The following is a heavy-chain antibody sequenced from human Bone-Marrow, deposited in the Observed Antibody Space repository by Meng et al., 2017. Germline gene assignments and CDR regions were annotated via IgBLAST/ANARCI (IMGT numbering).Heavy chain of an antibody. CDR3: ARDRNDYGSHYFDY. V-gene: IGHV4-31*03. D-gene: IGHD4-17*01. Sequence: QVQLQESGPRLGKPSQTLSRTCTVSGGSIRSGGYYWSWIRQHPGKGLEWIGYIYHSGSTYYNPSLKSRVTISVDTSKNQFSLKLSSVTAADTAVYYCARDRNDYGSHYFDYWGQGTLVTVSS. CDR2: IYHSGST. CDR1: GGSIRSGGYY. J-gene: IGHJ4*02.